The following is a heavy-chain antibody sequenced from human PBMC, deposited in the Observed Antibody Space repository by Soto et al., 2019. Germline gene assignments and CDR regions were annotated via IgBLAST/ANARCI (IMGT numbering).Heavy chain of an antibody. CDR2: IYYNGTT. J-gene: IGHJ6*02. V-gene: IGHV4-31*03. Sequence: SETLSLTCTVSGGSISSPNFYWSWIRQHPGKGLEWIGHIYYNGTTYYNPTLKSRVSISVDTSKNQFSLKLSSVTAADTAVYYCARCRFYYGSGSGLYYYGMDVWGQGTTVTVSS. D-gene: IGHD3-10*01. CDR1: GGSISSPNFY. CDR3: ARCRFYYGSGSGLYYYGMDV.